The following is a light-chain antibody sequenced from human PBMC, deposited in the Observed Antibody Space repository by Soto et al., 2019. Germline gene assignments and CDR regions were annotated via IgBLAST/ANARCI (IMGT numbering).Light chain of an antibody. CDR1: SSNIGSNY. J-gene: IGLJ1*01. CDR2: RNN. CDR3: AAWDDSLSGFYV. V-gene: IGLV1-47*01. Sequence: QLVLTQPPSASGTPGQRVTISCSGSSSNIGSNYVYWYQQLPGTAPKLLIDRNNQRPSGVPARFSGSKSGTSASLAISGLRSEDEADYYCAAWDDSLSGFYVFGTGTKVTVL.